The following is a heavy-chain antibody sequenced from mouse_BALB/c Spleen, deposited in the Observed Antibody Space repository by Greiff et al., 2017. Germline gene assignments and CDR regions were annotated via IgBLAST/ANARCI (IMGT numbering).Heavy chain of an antibody. J-gene: IGHJ4*01. CDR3: ARGGYPYAMDY. Sequence: VQLKQSGPELVKPGASVKISCKASGYTFTDYNMHWVKQSHGKSLEWIGYIYPYNGGTGYNQKFKSKATLTVDNSSSTAYMELRSLTSEDSAVYYCARGGYPYAMDYWGQGTSVTVSS. CDR2: IYPYNGGT. D-gene: IGHD3-1*01. V-gene: IGHV1S29*02. CDR1: GYTFTDYN.